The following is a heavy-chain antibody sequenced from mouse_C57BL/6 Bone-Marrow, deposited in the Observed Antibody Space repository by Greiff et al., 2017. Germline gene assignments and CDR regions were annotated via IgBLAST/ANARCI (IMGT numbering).Heavy chain of an antibody. CDR3: ARCLLYYGSLSYWYFDV. CDR1: GYTFTSYW. J-gene: IGHJ1*03. V-gene: IGHV1-7*01. Sequence: VQLVESGAELAKPGASVKLSCKASGYTFTSYWMNWVKQRPGQGLEWIGYINPSSGYTKYNQKFKDKATLTADKSSSTAYMQLSSLTYEDSAVYYCARCLLYYGSLSYWYFDVWGTGTTVTVSS. CDR2: INPSSGYT. D-gene: IGHD1-1*01.